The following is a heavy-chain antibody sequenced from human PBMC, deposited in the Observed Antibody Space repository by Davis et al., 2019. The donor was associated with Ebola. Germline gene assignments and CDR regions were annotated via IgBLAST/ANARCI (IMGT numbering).Heavy chain of an antibody. CDR1: GYILKNYA. CDR3: ARGVHYYDKTDLSGAFDI. D-gene: IGHD3-22*01. Sequence: AASVKVSCKASGYILKNYAIHWVRQAPGQGPEWMAWINAANGNTKYSQKFQGRVTITRDTSATTAYMDLSSLRSEDTALYYCARGVHYYDKTDLSGAFDIWGQGTLVTVSS. V-gene: IGHV1-3*01. CDR2: INAANGNT. J-gene: IGHJ3*02.